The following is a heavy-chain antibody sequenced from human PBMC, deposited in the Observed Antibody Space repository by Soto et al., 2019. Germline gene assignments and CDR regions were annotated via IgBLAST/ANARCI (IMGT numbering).Heavy chain of an antibody. Sequence: QVQLVQSEGEVRQPGVSVKVSCRASGYTFTSYGIIWVRQAPGQGLEWMGYISPSSGVTRYAQNLQGRVTLTTDTSTTTAYMELRSLSSDDTAVYYCAREMWTRTGPQNFFDYWGLGALVTVSS. CDR3: AREMWTRTGPQNFFDY. CDR1: GYTFTSYG. J-gene: IGHJ4*02. V-gene: IGHV1-18*01. CDR2: ISPSSGVT. D-gene: IGHD2-21*01.